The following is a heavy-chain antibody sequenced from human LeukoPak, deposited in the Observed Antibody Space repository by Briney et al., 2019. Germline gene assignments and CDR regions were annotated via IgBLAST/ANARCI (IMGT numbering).Heavy chain of an antibody. J-gene: IGHJ4*02. Sequence: GGSLRLSCAASGFTFSSYGMHWVRQAPGKGLEWVAFIRYDGSNKYYADSVKGRFTISRDNSKNTLYLHVNSLRPEDTAVYYCARGPPYGGNSQIRDYWGQGTLVTVSS. CDR2: IRYDGSNK. D-gene: IGHD4-23*01. V-gene: IGHV3-30*02. CDR3: ARGPPYGGNSQIRDY. CDR1: GFTFSSYG.